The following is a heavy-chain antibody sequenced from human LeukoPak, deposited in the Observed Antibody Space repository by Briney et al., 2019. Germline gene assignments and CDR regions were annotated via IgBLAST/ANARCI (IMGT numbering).Heavy chain of an antibody. CDR3: ARGGQYYSSVYSDY. V-gene: IGHV3-74*01. D-gene: IGHD3-22*01. CDR1: GFTFSGYW. J-gene: IGHJ4*02. Sequence: PGGPLRLSCAASGFTFSGYWMHWVRQAPGKGLVWVSRIYSDGRTTHYVDSVKGRFTISRDNAKNTLSLQMNSLRAEDTAVYYCARGGQYYSSVYSDYWGQGTLVTASS. CDR2: IYSDGRTT.